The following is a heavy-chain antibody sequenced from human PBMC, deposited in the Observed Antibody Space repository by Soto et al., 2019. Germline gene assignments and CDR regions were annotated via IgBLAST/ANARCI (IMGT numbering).Heavy chain of an antibody. D-gene: IGHD6-19*01. CDR1: SGSISSGGYY. CDR2: IYYSGST. CDR3: ARSSGWHFES. J-gene: IGHJ4*02. V-gene: IGHV4-31*03. Sequence: QVQLQESGPGLVKPSQTLSLTCTVSSGSISSGGYYWSWIRQHPGKGLEWIGYIYYSGSTYYNPSLKSRVIMSLDTSKNQLSLKLSSVTAADTAVYYCARSSGWHFESWGQGSLATVSS.